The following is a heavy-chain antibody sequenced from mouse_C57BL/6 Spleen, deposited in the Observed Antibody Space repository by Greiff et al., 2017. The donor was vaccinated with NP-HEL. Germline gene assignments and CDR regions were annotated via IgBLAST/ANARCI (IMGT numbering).Heavy chain of an antibody. CDR1: GYTFTSYW. CDR3: ARGGVWDEYYFDY. J-gene: IGHJ2*01. Sequence: VQLQQPGAELVKPGASVKMSCKASGYTFTSYWITWVKQRPGQGLEWIGDIYPGSGSTNYNEKFKSKATLTVDTSSSTAYMQLSSLTSEDSAVYYCARGGVWDEYYFDYWGQGTTLTVSS. V-gene: IGHV1-55*01. CDR2: IYPGSGST. D-gene: IGHD4-1*01.